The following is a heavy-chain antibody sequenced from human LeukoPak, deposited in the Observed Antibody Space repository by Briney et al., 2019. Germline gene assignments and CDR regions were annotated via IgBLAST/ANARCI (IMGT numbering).Heavy chain of an antibody. Sequence: SVKVSCKASGGTFSSYAISWVRQAPGQGLEWMGGIIPIFGTANYAQKLQGRVTMTTDTSTSTAYMELRSLRSDDTAVYYCARDVVAVAGYDYWGQGTLVTVSS. J-gene: IGHJ4*02. V-gene: IGHV1-69*05. CDR1: GGTFSSYA. CDR2: IIPIFGTA. CDR3: ARDVVAVAGYDY. D-gene: IGHD6-19*01.